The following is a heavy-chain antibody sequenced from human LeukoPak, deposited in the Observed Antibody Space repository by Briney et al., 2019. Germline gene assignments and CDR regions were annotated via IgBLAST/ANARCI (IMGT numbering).Heavy chain of an antibody. Sequence: GGSLRLSCAASGFRVSAKSMGWVRQAPGKGLEWVSVIYNGAETSYVDSVKGRFTISRDNSENALYLQMNTLGDEDTAVYYCAGATQWLAYEYWGQGTLVTVSS. CDR2: IYNGAET. J-gene: IGHJ4*02. D-gene: IGHD6-19*01. CDR1: GFRVSAKS. CDR3: AGATQWLAYEY. V-gene: IGHV3-53*01.